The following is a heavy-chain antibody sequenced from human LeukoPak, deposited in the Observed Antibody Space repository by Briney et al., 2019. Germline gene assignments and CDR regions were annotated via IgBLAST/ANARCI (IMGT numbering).Heavy chain of an antibody. CDR2: INPSRNT. J-gene: IGHJ4*02. D-gene: IGHD3-3*01. CDR3: ARRYDFWSGYPPPLDY. Sequence: SETLSLTCAVFGGSFSGYYWNWIRQPPGKGLEWIGQINPSRNTNYNPSLKSRVTISVDTSKKQFSLKLSSVTAADTAVYYLARRYDFWSGYPPPLDYWGEGKPLTASS. V-gene: IGHV4-34*01. CDR1: GGSFSGYY.